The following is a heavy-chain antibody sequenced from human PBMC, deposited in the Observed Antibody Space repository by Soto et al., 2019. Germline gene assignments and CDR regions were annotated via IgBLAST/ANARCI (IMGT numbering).Heavy chain of an antibody. Sequence: GGSLRLSCAASGFTFSSYSMNWVRQAPGKGLEWVSSISSSSNYIYYADSVKGRFTISRDNAKNSLYLQMNSLRAEDTAVYYCARVPVTGWCLDYWGQGALVTVSS. CDR1: GFTFSSYS. CDR2: ISSSSNYI. J-gene: IGHJ4*02. V-gene: IGHV3-21*01. D-gene: IGHD6-19*01. CDR3: ARVPVTGWCLDY.